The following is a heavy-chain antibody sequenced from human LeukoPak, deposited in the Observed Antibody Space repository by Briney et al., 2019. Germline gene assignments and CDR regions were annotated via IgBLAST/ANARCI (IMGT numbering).Heavy chain of an antibody. D-gene: IGHD4-17*01. Sequence: LETLSVTCAVSGYSISSGYYRGGLREPPLEGLEWVGSNYHSGGTYYDPSLKRRVTISGDTSKNQVSMKLSAVTAADTGVYYSARRAVKESCLDYWGQGTLVTVSS. V-gene: IGHV4-38-2*01. CDR3: ARRAVKESCLDY. CDR1: GYSISSGYY. CDR2: NYHSGGT. J-gene: IGHJ4*02.